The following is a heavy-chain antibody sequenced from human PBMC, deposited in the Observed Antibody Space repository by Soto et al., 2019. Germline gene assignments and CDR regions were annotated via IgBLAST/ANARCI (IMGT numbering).Heavy chain of an antibody. CDR1: GFSFTTYS. CDR3: ARSVGYCSGTSCYCND. D-gene: IGHD2-2*01. CDR2: ISSSSSYI. V-gene: IGHV3-21*01. Sequence: EVQLVESGGGLVKPGGSLRLSCAASGFSFTTYSMNWVRQAPGKGLERVSSISSSSSYINHADSVKGRFTISRDNAKNSLYLQMNSLRAEDTAVYYCARSVGYCSGTSCYCNDWGQGTLVTVSS. J-gene: IGHJ4*02.